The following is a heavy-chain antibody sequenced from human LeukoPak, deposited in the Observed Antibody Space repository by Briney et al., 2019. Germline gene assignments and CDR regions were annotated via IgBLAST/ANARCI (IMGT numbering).Heavy chain of an antibody. V-gene: IGHV3-30-3*01. CDR3: ARDDPGMVRGVTQGFDY. J-gene: IGHJ4*02. Sequence: PGGSLRLSCAASGFTFSSYAMHWVRQAPGKGLEWVAVISYDGSNKYYADSVKGRFTISRDNSKNTLYLQMNSLRAEDTAVYYCARDDPGMVRGVTQGFDYWGQGTLVTVSS. D-gene: IGHD3-10*01. CDR1: GFTFSSYA. CDR2: ISYDGSNK.